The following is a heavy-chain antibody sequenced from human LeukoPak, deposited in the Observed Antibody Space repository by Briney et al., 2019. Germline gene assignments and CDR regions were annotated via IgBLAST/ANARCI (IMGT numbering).Heavy chain of an antibody. CDR3: ARDSVASGSLDY. V-gene: IGHV3-7*01. D-gene: IGHD3-10*01. CDR1: GFTFSSYW. Sequence: PGGSLRLSCAASGFTFSSYWMHWVRQPPGKGLEWVANIKEDGGRKHYVDSVGGRFTISRDNTKNSLYLQMNSLRAEDRAVYYCARDSVASGSLDYWGQGALVTVSS. CDR2: IKEDGGRK. J-gene: IGHJ4*02.